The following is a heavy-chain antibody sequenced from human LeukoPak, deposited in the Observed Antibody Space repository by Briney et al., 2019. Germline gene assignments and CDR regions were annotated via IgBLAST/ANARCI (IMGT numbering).Heavy chain of an antibody. Sequence: GGSLRLSCAASGFTFSSYAMHWVRQAPGKGLEWVAVISYDGSNKYYADSVKGRFTISRDNSKNTLYLQMNSLRAEDTAVYYCARDPTNSGSSPLDYWGQGTLVTVSS. CDR3: ARDPTNSGSSPLDY. D-gene: IGHD1-26*01. V-gene: IGHV3-30-3*01. CDR2: ISYDGSNK. CDR1: GFTFSSYA. J-gene: IGHJ4*02.